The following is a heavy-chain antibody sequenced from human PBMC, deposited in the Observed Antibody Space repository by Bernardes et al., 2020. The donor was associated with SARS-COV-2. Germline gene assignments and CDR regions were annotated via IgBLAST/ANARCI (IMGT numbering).Heavy chain of an antibody. CDR3: ARAGDLSWYDY. D-gene: IGHD6-13*01. J-gene: IGHJ4*02. CDR2: INRGGGRT. CDR1: GFTFSGYT. V-gene: IGHV3-23*03. Sequence: VGALFLSCAASGFTFSGYTMGWVRQAPGKGLEWVSDINRGGGRTYYVDSVKGRFTISRDNSKNMLYLQMNSLRAEDTAIYYCARAGDLSWYDYWGQGTLVTVSS.